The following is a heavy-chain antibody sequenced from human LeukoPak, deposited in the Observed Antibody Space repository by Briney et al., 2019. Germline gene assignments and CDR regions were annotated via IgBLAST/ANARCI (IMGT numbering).Heavy chain of an antibody. Sequence: ASVKVSCKTSGYSFTNYGITWVRQAPGQGLELMGWISGYNSKPFYAQNFQGRVTTTTDTSTSTVYMEVMSLRSDDTAVYYCEREGLRSIAGRRGTRDYMDVWGKGTTVIVSS. CDR1: GYSFTNYG. CDR2: ISGYNSKP. J-gene: IGHJ6*03. D-gene: IGHD6-6*01. CDR3: EREGLRSIAGRRGTRDYMDV. V-gene: IGHV1-18*01.